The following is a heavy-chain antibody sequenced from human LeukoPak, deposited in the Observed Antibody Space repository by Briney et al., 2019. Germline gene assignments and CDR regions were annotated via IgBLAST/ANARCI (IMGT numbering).Heavy chain of an antibody. V-gene: IGHV1-18*01. D-gene: IGHD3-10*01. CDR2: ISAYNGNT. CDR3: ARDNRGYYYGSGSYYIGY. J-gene: IGHJ4*02. Sequence: ASVTVSCKASGYTFTSYGISWVRQAPGQGLEWMGWISAYNGNTNYAQKLQGRVTMTTDTSTSTAYMELRSLRSDDTAVYYCARDNRGYYYGSGSYYIGYWGQGTLVTVSS. CDR1: GYTFTSYG.